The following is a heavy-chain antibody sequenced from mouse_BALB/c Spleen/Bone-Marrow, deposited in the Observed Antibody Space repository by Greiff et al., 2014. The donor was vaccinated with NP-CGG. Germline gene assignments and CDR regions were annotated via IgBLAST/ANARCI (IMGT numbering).Heavy chain of an antibody. J-gene: IGHJ1*01. D-gene: IGHD2-5*01. CDR3: ARKAYYTNWWYFDV. Sequence: EVQLQQSGPELEKPGASVKISRKASGYSFSGYNLNWVKQSNGQSLEWIGNIDPYYGDTTYNQKFKGKATLTVDRSSSTAYMQLKSLTSEDSAVYYCARKAYYTNWWYFDVWGAGTTVTVSS. V-gene: IGHV1-39*01. CDR1: GYSFSGYN. CDR2: IDPYYGDT.